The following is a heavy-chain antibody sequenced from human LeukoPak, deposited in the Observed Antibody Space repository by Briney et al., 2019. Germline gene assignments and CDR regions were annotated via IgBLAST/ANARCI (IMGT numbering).Heavy chain of an antibody. CDR2: IWYDGSNK. V-gene: IGHV3-33*01. CDR3: ARVSCSGGSCYPYSYYDMDV. D-gene: IGHD2-15*01. J-gene: IGHJ6*02. CDR1: GFTFSSYG. Sequence: GGSLRLSCAASGFTFSSYGMHWVRQAPGKGLEWVAIIWYDGSNKYYADSVKGRFTIPRDNSKNTLYLQMNSLRAEDTAVYYCARVSCSGGSCYPYSYYDMDVWGQGTTVTVSS.